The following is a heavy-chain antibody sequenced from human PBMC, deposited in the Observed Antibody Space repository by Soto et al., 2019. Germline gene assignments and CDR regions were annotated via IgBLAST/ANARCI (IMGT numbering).Heavy chain of an antibody. Sequence: EVQLLESGGGLVQPGGSLRLSCAASGFTFSSYAMSWVRQAPGKGLEWVSAISGSGGSTYYADSVKGRFTITRDNSKNKLYLQMNSLRAEDTAVYYCAICLTYYYDNSGWLDVWGQGTTVTASS. J-gene: IGHJ6*02. CDR1: GFTFSSYA. CDR3: AICLTYYYDNSGWLDV. D-gene: IGHD3-22*01. CDR2: ISGSGGST. V-gene: IGHV3-23*01.